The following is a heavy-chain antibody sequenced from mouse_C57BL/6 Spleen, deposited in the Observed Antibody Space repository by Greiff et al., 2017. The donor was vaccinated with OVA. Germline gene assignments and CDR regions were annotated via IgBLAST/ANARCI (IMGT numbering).Heavy chain of an antibody. CDR3: ARGWLLRGFAY. Sequence: QVQLQQPGAELVMPGASVKLSCKASGYTFTSYWMHWVKQRPGQGLEWIGEIDPSDSYTNYNQKFKGKSTFTVDKSSSTAYMQLSSLTSEDSAVYYCARGWLLRGFAYWGQGTLVTVSA. D-gene: IGHD2-3*01. J-gene: IGHJ3*01. CDR2: IDPSDSYT. CDR1: GYTFTSYW. V-gene: IGHV1-69*01.